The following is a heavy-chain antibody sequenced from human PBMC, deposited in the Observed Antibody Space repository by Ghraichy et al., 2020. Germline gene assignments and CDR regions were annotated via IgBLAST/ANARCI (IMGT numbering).Heavy chain of an antibody. Sequence: SQTLSLTCVVSGESSFATFWTWIRQTPGKGLEWIGEIDHTGSTYSNPSLKRRVTISLDSSKNHFSLQLTSVTAADTAVYYCAREELVEATLDYFHRWGQGTLVTVSS. V-gene: IGHV4-34*01. D-gene: IGHD1-26*01. CDR2: IDHTGST. CDR3: AREELVEATLDYFHR. CDR1: GESSFATF. J-gene: IGHJ1*01.